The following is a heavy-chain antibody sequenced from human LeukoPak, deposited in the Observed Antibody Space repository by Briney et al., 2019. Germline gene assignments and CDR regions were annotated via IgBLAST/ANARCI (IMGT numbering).Heavy chain of an antibody. D-gene: IGHD4-17*01. CDR2: IIPIFGTA. CDR1: GGTFSSYA. J-gene: IGHJ6*02. V-gene: IGHV1-69*13. CDR3: ARVPMTTVTPHYYYGMDV. Sequence: SVKVSCKASGGTFSSYAISWVRQAPGQGLEWMGGIIPIFGTANYAQKFQGRVTITADEFTSTAYMELSSLRSEDTAVYYCARVPMTTVTPHYYYGMDVWGQGTTVTVSS.